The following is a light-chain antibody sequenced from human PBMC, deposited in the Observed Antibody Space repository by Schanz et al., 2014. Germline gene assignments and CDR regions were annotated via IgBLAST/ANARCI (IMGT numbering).Light chain of an antibody. V-gene: IGKV3D-20*02. CDR1: QSVISSF. CDR3: QQRSNCPLT. Sequence: EIVLTQSPGTLSLSRGERATLSCRASQSVISSFLAWYQQKPGQAPRLLIHGASSRATGIPARFSGSGSGTDFTLTISSLEPEDFAVYYCQQRSNCPLTFGGGTKVEIK. J-gene: IGKJ4*01. CDR2: GAS.